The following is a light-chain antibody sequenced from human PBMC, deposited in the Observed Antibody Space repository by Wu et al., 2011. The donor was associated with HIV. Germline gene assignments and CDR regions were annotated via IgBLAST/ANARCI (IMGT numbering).Light chain of an antibody. CDR1: QSVSTY. CDR3: QQRSNWPLT. Sequence: ATLSCRASQSVSTYLAWYQQKTLARLPGSSCMMHRTGPPASQSDSVAVGLGTDFTLTISSLEPEDFAVYYCQQRSNWPLTFGQGTRLEIK. V-gene: IGKV3-11*01. CDR2: MHR. J-gene: IGKJ5*01.